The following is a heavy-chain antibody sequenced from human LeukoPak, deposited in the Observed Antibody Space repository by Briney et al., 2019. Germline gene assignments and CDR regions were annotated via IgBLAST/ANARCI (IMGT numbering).Heavy chain of an antibody. Sequence: PGGSLRLSCAASGFTFINYEMTWVRQAPGKGLEWVSYMSGSGSTIYYADSVKGRFTISRDNAKNSLYLQMNSLRAEDTAVYDCARMFTNYGLAFDSWGQGTLVTVSS. J-gene: IGHJ4*02. V-gene: IGHV3-48*03. D-gene: IGHD2-8*01. CDR1: GFTFINYE. CDR3: ARMFTNYGLAFDS. CDR2: MSGSGSTI.